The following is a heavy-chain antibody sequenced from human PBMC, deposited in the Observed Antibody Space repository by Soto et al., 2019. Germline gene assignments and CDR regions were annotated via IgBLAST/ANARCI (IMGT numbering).Heavy chain of an antibody. CDR2: VSKSGYT. CDR1: GFTFNNYG. CDR3: AREDSIIIPAVSDF. Sequence: GGSLRLSCVVSGFTFNNYGINWVRQAPGKGLEWVSSVSKSGYTYYSDSVKGRFTISRDNAKNSVSLQMNTLRAEDTAVYYCAREDSIIIPAVSDFWGQGTLVTVSS. D-gene: IGHD2-2*01. V-gene: IGHV3-21*01. J-gene: IGHJ4*02.